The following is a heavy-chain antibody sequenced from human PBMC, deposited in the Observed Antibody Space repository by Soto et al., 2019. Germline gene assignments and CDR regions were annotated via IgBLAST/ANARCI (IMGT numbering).Heavy chain of an antibody. CDR1: GFTFSSYA. J-gene: IGHJ5*02. CDR3: VKEGYYYDSSGYYYGWFDP. V-gene: IGHV3-64D*06. Sequence: VSLRLSCSASGFTFSSYAMQWVRQAPGKGLEYVSAISSNGGSTYYADSVKGRFTISRDNSKNTLYLQMSSLRAEDTAVYYCVKEGYYYDSSGYYYGWFDPWGQGT. CDR2: ISSNGGST. D-gene: IGHD3-22*01.